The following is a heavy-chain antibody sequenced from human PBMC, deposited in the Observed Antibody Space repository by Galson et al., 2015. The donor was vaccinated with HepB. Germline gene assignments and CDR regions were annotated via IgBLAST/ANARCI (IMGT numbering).Heavy chain of an antibody. D-gene: IGHD3-22*01. CDR2: IFGGT. CDR3: ARESRLPSGWSIDY. Sequence: SETLSLTCTVSGSSIDNYYWNWIRQSPGKPLEWIGYIFGGTNYNPSLNSRVTISLDTSKNQVSLKVTSVTAADTAVYYCARESRLPSGWSIDYWGPGILVTVSS. CDR1: GSSIDNYY. J-gene: IGHJ4*02. V-gene: IGHV4-59*01.